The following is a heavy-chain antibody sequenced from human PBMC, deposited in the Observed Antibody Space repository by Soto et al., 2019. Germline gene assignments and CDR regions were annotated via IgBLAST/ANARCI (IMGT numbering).Heavy chain of an antibody. CDR2: IYYSGST. D-gene: IGHD3-10*01. CDR1: GGSISSYY. J-gene: IGHJ5*02. CDR3: ARMVRGTSSWCDP. V-gene: IGHV4-59*01. Sequence: SETLSLTCTVSGGSISSYYWSWIRQPPGKGLEWIGYIYYSGSTNYNPSLKSRVTISVDTSKNQFSLKLSSVTAADTAVYYCARMVRGTSSWCDPWGQGTLVTVS.